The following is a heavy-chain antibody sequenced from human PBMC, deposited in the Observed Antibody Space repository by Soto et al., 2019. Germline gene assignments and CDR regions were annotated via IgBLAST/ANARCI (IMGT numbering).Heavy chain of an antibody. V-gene: IGHV3-66*01. D-gene: IGHD3-10*01. Sequence: GGSLRLSCAASGFTVSSNYMSWVHQAPGKGLEWVSVIYSGGSTYYADSVKGRFTISRDNSKNTLYLQMNSLRAEDTAVYYCARDPGVNYYGSGSYPFYMDVWGKGTTVTVSS. CDR3: ARDPGVNYYGSGSYPFYMDV. J-gene: IGHJ6*03. CDR2: IYSGGST. CDR1: GFTVSSNY.